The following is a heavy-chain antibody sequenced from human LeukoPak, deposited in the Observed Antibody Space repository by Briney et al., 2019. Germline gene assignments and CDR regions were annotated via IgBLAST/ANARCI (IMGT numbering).Heavy chain of an antibody. V-gene: IGHV3-53*01. J-gene: IGHJ4*02. CDR1: GFTVSSNY. Sequence: GGSLRLSCAASGFTVSSNYMSWVRQAPGKGLEWVSVIYSGGSTYYADSVKGRFTISRDNSKNTLYLQMNSLRAEDTAVYYCARSPPHYGDYTFDYWGQGTLVSVSS. CDR2: IYSGGST. CDR3: ARSPPHYGDYTFDY. D-gene: IGHD4-17*01.